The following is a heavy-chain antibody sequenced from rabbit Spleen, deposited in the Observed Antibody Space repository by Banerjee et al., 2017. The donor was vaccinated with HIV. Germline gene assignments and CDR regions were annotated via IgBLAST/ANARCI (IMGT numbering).Heavy chain of an antibody. J-gene: IGHJ6*01. CDR3: VRGASSSGYYSL. D-gene: IGHD1-1*01. CDR1: GFDFSSYG. V-gene: IGHV1S47*01. Sequence: QEQLEESGGRLVTPGGSLTLSCKASGFDFSSYGVSWVRQAPGKGLEWIGYIDLVFGSTFYATWVNGRFTISSHNAQNTLYLQVNSLTAADTATYFCVRGASSSGYYSLWGPGTLVTVS. CDR2: IDLVFGST.